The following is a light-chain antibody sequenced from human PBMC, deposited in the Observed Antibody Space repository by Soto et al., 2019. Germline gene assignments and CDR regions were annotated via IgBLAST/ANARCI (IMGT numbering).Light chain of an antibody. CDR3: QQSYSTPTIT. J-gene: IGKJ5*01. Sequence: DIRMTQSPSTLSAPVGDRVTITCRASQSISRWLAWYQQKPGKAPKLLIYAASSLQSGVPSRFSGSGSGTDFTLTISSLQPEDFATYYCQQSYSTPTITFGQGTRLEIK. V-gene: IGKV1-39*01. CDR2: AAS. CDR1: QSISRW.